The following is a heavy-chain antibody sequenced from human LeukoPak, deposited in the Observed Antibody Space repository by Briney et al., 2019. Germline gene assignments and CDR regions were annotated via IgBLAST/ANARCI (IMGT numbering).Heavy chain of an antibody. J-gene: IGHJ6*03. CDR3: ASSHIPTGQGWLFYYYMDV. CDR1: GFTFSSYA. Sequence: GGSLRLSCAASGFTFSSYAMSWVRQAPGKGLEWVSAISGSGGSTYYADSVKGRFTISRDNSKNTLYLQMNSLRAEDTAVYYCASSHIPTGQGWLFYYYMDVWGKGTTVTVSS. V-gene: IGHV3-23*01. CDR2: ISGSGGST. D-gene: IGHD1-1*01.